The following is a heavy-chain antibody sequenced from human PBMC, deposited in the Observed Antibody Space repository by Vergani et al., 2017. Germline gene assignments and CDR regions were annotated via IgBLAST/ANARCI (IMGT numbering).Heavy chain of an antibody. V-gene: IGHV3-30-3*02. D-gene: IGHD3-10*01. CDR2: ISYDGSNK. Sequence: QVQLVESGGGVVQPGRSLRLSCAASGFTFSSYAMHWVRQAPGKGLEWVAVISYDGSNKYYADSVKGRFTISRDNSKNTLYLQMNSLRAEDTAVYYCAKSHQILWFGELFWGQGTLVTVSS. J-gene: IGHJ4*02. CDR3: AKSHQILWFGELF. CDR1: GFTFSSYA.